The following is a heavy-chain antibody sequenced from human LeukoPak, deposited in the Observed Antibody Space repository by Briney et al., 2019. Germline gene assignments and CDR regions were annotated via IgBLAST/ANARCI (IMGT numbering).Heavy chain of an antibody. Sequence: GGSLRLSCAVSGFTFSSYGIHWVRQAPGKGLEWVAFIRYDGSNKYYVDSVKGRFTISRDNSKNTLFLQMNSLRAEDTAVYYCAKESGTYYDYWGQGTLVTVSS. V-gene: IGHV3-30*02. CDR3: AKESGTYYDY. J-gene: IGHJ4*02. CDR2: IRYDGSNK. D-gene: IGHD1-26*01. CDR1: GFTFSSYG.